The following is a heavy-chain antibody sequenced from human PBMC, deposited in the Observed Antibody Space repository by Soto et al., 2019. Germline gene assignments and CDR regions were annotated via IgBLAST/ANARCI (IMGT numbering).Heavy chain of an antibody. CDR3: ARPTNRGKTYYGMDV. CDR1: GYRFTSYW. D-gene: IGHD2-8*01. J-gene: IGHJ6*02. V-gene: IGHV5-51*03. Sequence: EVQLVQSGAEVKKPGESLKISCKGSGYRFTSYWIGWVRQMPGNGLDFIGIIYPGDSDTRYCPSFQAQVTISADKSISTAYLQWSSLKASATAMYYCARPTNRGKTYYGMDVWGQGITVTFSS. CDR2: IYPGDSDT.